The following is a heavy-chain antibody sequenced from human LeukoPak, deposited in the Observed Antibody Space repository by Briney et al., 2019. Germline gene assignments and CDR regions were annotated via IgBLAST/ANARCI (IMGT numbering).Heavy chain of an antibody. J-gene: IGHJ5*02. Sequence: GGSLRLSCAGSGFHFSNFWMSWVRQAPGKGLEWVANIKQDGSEKYYVDSVKGRFTISRDNGKNSLYLQMNSLRAEDTAVYYCTRRGYCSGGSCYSHIDPWGQGTLVTVSS. CDR2: IKQDGSEK. CDR3: TRRGYCSGGSCYSHIDP. D-gene: IGHD2-15*01. CDR1: GFHFSNFW. V-gene: IGHV3-7*01.